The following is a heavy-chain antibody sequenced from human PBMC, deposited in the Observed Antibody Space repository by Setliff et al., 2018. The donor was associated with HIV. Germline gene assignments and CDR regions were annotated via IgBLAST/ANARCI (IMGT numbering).Heavy chain of an antibody. CDR2: IYSSGNT. CDR3: VRVSCSSWYSIPRNYYYSMDV. V-gene: IGHV4-38-2*01. CDR1: GYSISSGYY. D-gene: IGHD6-13*01. Sequence: SETLSLTCAVSGYSISSGYYWGWIRQPPGKGLEWIGRIYSSGNTNYNPSLKSRVTMSVDTSKNQFSLKLSSVTAADTAVYYCVRVSCSSWYSIPRNYYYSMDVWGEGTTVTVSS. J-gene: IGHJ6*03.